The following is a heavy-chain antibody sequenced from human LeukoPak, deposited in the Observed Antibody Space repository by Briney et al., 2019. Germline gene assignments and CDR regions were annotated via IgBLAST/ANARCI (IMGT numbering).Heavy chain of an antibody. CDR1: GFTFSGSA. CDR2: IRSKANSYAT. Sequence: GGSLRLSCAASGFTFSGSAMHWVRQASGKGLEWVGRIRSKANSYATAYAASVKGRFTISRDDSKNTAYLQMNSLKTEDTAVYYCTRGPDAALYSSSWPIDYWGQGTLVTVSS. CDR3: TRGPDAALYSSSWPIDY. D-gene: IGHD6-13*01. J-gene: IGHJ4*02. V-gene: IGHV3-73*01.